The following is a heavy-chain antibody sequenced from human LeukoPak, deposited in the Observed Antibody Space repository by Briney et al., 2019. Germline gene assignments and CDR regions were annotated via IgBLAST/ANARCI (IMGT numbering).Heavy chain of an antibody. CDR2: ISSSSSYI. CDR3: ARDLTVVRGDLWFDP. V-gene: IGHV3-21*01. D-gene: IGHD3-10*01. CDR1: GFTFSSYS. J-gene: IGHJ5*02. Sequence: GGSLRLSCAASGFTFSSYSMNWVRQAPGKGLEWVSSISSSSSYIYYADSVKGRFTISRDNAKNSLYLQMNSLRAEDTAVYYCARDLTVVRGDLWFDPWGQGTLVTVS.